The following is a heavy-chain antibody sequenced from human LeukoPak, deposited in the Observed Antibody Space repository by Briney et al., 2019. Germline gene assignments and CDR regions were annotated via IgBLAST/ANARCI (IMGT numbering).Heavy chain of an antibody. CDR3: AREDSGGSYCFFA. CDR1: VYTFTGYY. D-gene: IGHD1-26*01. Sequence: ASVTVSCKASVYTFTGYYMHWVRQPPAQGLELVGCINPTSGGTNYAQKFKGRVTMTRDTSIITVYMELSRLRSDDTAVYYCAREDSGGSYCFFAWGQGTLVTVSS. CDR2: INPTSGGT. J-gene: IGHJ5*02. V-gene: IGHV1-2*02.